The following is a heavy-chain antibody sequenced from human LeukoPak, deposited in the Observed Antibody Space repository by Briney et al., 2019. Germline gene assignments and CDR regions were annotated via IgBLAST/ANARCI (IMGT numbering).Heavy chain of an antibody. D-gene: IGHD3-16*02. CDR1: GFTFSSYA. V-gene: IGHV3-30*04. CDR2: ISYDGSNK. Sequence: PGRSLRLSCAASGFTFSSYAMHWVRQAPGKGLEWVAVISYDGSNKYYADSVKGRFTISRDNSKNTLYLQMNSQRAEDTAVYYCARDPMITFGGVIVISYFDYWGQGTLVTVSS. J-gene: IGHJ4*02. CDR3: ARDPMITFGGVIVISYFDY.